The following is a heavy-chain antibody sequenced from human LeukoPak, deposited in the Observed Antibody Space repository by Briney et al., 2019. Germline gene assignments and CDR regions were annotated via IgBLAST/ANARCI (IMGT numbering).Heavy chain of an antibody. CDR3: ATQGRSAISGI. D-gene: IGHD3-3*01. V-gene: IGHV3-48*03. Sequence: GGSLRLTCAASGLTFSSSEMNWVRQAPGKGLEWISYISSRGGTIYHADSVKGRFTVSRDNAKNSLYLQMNSLRAEDTAVYYCATQGRSAISGIWGQGTMVTVSS. J-gene: IGHJ3*02. CDR2: ISSRGGTI. CDR1: GLTFSSSE.